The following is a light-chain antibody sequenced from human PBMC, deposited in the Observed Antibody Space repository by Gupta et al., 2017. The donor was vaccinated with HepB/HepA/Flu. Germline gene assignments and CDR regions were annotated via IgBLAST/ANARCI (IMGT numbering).Light chain of an antibody. CDR2: NDN. Sequence: QSVLTQPPSASGNPVQTVTISCSGSSSNIENDNVYWYQQLPGTAPKLLIYNDNQRPSGVPDRFSGSKSGTSASLAISGLRSEDEADYYCVGWDKSLSAYVFGAGTRVTVL. CDR1: SSNIENDN. V-gene: IGLV1-47*02. CDR3: VGWDKSLSAYV. J-gene: IGLJ1*01.